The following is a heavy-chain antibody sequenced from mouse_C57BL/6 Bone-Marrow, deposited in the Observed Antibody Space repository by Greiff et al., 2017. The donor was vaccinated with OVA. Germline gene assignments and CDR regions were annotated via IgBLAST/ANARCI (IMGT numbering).Heavy chain of an antibody. CDR1: GYTFTSYW. D-gene: IGHD3-3*01. Sequence: VQLQQPGAEPVKPGASVKLSCKASGYTFTSYWMHWVKQRPGQGLEWIGMIHPNSGSTNYNEKFKSKATLTVDKSSSTAYMQLSSLTSEDSAVYYCARGGGLQYYFDYWGQGTTLTVSS. J-gene: IGHJ2*01. CDR2: IHPNSGST. CDR3: ARGGGLQYYFDY. V-gene: IGHV1-64*01.